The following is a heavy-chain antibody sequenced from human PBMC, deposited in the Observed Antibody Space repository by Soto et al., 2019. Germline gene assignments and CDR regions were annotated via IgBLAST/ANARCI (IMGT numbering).Heavy chain of an antibody. J-gene: IGHJ6*02. CDR3: ARDSKAIFGVVGYYYGMDV. CDR1: GYTFTGYY. Sequence: GASVKVSCKASGYTFTGYYLHRVRHAPGQGLEWMGWINPNSGGTNYAQKFQGRVTMTRDTSISTAYMELSRLRSDDTAVYYCARDSKAIFGVVGYYYGMDVWGQGTTVTVSS. D-gene: IGHD3-3*01. V-gene: IGHV1-2*02. CDR2: INPNSGGT.